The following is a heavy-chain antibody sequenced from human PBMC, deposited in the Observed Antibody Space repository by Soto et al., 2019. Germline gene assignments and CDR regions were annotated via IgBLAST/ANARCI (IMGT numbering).Heavy chain of an antibody. CDR3: ARAAVARYHYYFGMDV. J-gene: IGHJ6*02. V-gene: IGHV3-7*05. CDR1: GFTFNNYW. CDR2: INHDGSDK. Sequence: EVQLVESGGGLVQPGGSLRLSCVASGFTFNNYWMSWVRQCPGKGLEWVADINHDGSDKYHVDSVKGRFTVSRDNAKDSLYLQMNRLRAEDTAVYDCARAAVARYHYYFGMDVWGQGTTVIVSS. D-gene: IGHD6-25*01.